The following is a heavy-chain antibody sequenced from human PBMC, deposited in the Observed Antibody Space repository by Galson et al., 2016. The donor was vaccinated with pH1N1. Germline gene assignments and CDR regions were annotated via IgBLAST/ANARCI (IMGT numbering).Heavy chain of an antibody. CDR3: AHAQTIGYCSSASCYTGDFDY. CDR2: IIPIFGTT. D-gene: IGHD2-2*02. Sequence: SVKVSCKASGDTFSNYAINWVRQAPGQGLEWVGGIIPIFGTTNYAQKSQGRVTITADKSTDTAYMELSSLRSEDSAVYYCAHAQTIGYCSSASCYTGDFDYWGQGTLVTVSS. J-gene: IGHJ4*02. V-gene: IGHV1-69*06. CDR1: GDTFSNYA.